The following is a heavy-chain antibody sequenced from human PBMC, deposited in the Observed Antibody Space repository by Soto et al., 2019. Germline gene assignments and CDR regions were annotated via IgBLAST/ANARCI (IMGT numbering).Heavy chain of an antibody. CDR2: IYWHDDK. CDR1: GFSLSTTGVG. Sequence: ESGPTLVNPTQTLTLTCTFSGFSLSTTGVGVSWIRQPPGKALEWPALIYWHDDKRYSPSLKSRLTITKDTSKNQVVLTMTNMDPVNTATYYCAHRGGATVGLYYFDYWGQGALVTVSS. V-gene: IGHV2-5*01. J-gene: IGHJ4*02. D-gene: IGHD3-16*01. CDR3: AHRGGATVGLYYFDY.